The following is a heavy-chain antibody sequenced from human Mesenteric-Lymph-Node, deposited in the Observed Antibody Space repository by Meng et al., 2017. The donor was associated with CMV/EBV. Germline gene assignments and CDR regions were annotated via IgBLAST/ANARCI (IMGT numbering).Heavy chain of an antibody. V-gene: IGHV4-30-4*01. J-gene: IGHJ3*02. Sequence: SETLSLTCSVSGGSISSSDYYWSWIRQSPGKGLEWIGNIYYSGNTDYKSSLKSRLTLSIDTSKNQFSLKLSSVTAADTAVYYCVREGYEFARGFQMWGQGTMVTVSS. CDR3: VREGYEFARGFQM. D-gene: IGHD2-15*01. CDR2: IYYSGNT. CDR1: GGSISSSDYY.